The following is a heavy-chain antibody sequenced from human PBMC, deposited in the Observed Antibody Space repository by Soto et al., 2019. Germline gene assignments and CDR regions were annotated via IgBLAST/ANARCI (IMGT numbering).Heavy chain of an antibody. J-gene: IGHJ4*02. D-gene: IGHD6-6*01. V-gene: IGHV4-31*03. CDR1: GGSISSGGYY. Sequence: QVQLQESGPGLVKPSQTLSLTCTVSGGSISSGGYYWSWIRQHPGKGLEWIGYIYYSGSTYYNPSLKSRVTISVATSKNQFSLKLSSVTAADTAVYYCARISAGTSSSMLFDYWGQGTLVTVSS. CDR2: IYYSGST. CDR3: ARISAGTSSSMLFDY.